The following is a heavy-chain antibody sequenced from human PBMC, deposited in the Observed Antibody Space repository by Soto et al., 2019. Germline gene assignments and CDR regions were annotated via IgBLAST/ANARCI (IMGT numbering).Heavy chain of an antibody. CDR2: ISAYNGNT. CDR1: GYTFTSYG. V-gene: IGHV1-18*01. CDR3: ARDHMYYDFWSGYSETYSYYYGMDV. J-gene: IGHJ6*02. D-gene: IGHD3-3*01. Sequence: ASVKVSCKASGYTFTSYGISWVRQAPGQGLEWMGWISAYNGNTNYAQKLQGRVTMTTDTSTSTAYMELRSLRSDDTAVYYCARDHMYYDFWSGYSETYSYYYGMDVWGQGTTVTVSS.